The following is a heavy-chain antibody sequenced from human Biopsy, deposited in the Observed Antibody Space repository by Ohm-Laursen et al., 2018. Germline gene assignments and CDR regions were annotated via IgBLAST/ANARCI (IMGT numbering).Heavy chain of an antibody. Sequence: SDPLSLTCTVSGESMGTYYWTWIRQPPGKGLEWIASIYYSGTTNKNPSLKSRVTISVDTSKRQFYLELSSVTAADTAIYYCARVRGGFLEWFDYWGQGTLITVSS. D-gene: IGHD3-3*01. CDR3: ARVRGGFLEWFDY. CDR1: GESMGTYY. CDR2: IYYSGTT. J-gene: IGHJ5*01. V-gene: IGHV4-59*07.